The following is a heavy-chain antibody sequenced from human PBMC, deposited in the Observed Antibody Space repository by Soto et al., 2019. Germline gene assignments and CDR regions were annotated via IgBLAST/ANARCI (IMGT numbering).Heavy chain of an antibody. CDR1: GGSFRGFY. CDR3: ARRPARGDTYFDS. V-gene: IGHV4-34*01. Sequence: PSETLSLTCAVSGGSFRGFYWTWIRQSPGKGLEWLGDINHVGITNYNPSLKSRVSIPVDTSKSQFSLKLSSVTAADTAVYYCARRPARGDTYFDSWGQGTLVTVSS. CDR2: INHVGIT. J-gene: IGHJ4*02. D-gene: IGHD2-21*02.